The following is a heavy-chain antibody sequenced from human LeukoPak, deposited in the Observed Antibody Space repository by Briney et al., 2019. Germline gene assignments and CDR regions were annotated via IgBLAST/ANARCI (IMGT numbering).Heavy chain of an antibody. CDR3: AKEARGVKLGFDAFDI. CDR2: ISSSSSTI. CDR1: GFTFSSYS. V-gene: IGHV3-48*01. J-gene: IGHJ3*02. Sequence: RSGGSLRLSCAASGFTFSSYSMNWVRQAPGKGLEWVSYISSSSSTIYYADSVKGRFTISRDNAKNSLYLQMNSLRAEDTAVYYCAKEARGVKLGFDAFDIWGQGTMVTVSS. D-gene: IGHD7-27*01.